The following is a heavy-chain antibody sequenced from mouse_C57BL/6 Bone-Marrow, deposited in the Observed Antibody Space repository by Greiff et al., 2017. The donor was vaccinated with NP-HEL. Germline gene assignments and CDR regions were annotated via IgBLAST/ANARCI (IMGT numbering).Heavy chain of an antibody. V-gene: IGHV1-81*01. Sequence: VQLQQSGAELARPGASVKLSCKASGYTFTSYGISWVKQRTGQGLEWIGEIYPRSGTTYYNEKFKGKATLTADKSSSTAYMELRSLTSEDSAVYFCAREAYDYAAGFAYWGQGTLVTVSA. J-gene: IGHJ3*01. D-gene: IGHD2-4*01. CDR3: AREAYDYAAGFAY. CDR2: IYPRSGTT. CDR1: GYTFTSYG.